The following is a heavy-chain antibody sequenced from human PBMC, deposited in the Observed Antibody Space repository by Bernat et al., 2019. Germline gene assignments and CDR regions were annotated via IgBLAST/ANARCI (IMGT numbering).Heavy chain of an antibody. CDR3: AREDIVALIDY. V-gene: IGHV4-31*03. D-gene: IGHD5-12*01. CDR2: IYYSGST. Sequence: QVQLQESGPGLVKPSQTLSLTCTVSGGSISSGGYYWSWVRQHPGKGLEGVGYIYYSGSTYYNPSLKSRVTISVDTSKNQFSLKLSSVTAADTAVYYCAREDIVALIDYWGQGTLVTVSS. CDR1: GGSISSGGYY. J-gene: IGHJ4*02.